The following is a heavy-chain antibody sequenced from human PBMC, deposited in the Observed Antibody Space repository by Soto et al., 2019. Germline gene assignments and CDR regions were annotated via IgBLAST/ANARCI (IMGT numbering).Heavy chain of an antibody. D-gene: IGHD5-12*01. Sequence: ASVKVSCQASGYTYTSYAMHWVRQAPGQRLEWMGWINPNSGGTNYAQKFQGWVTMTRDTSISTAYMELSRLRSDDTAVYYCARGRGYSGYDLDYYYYGMDVWGQGTTVTVSS. J-gene: IGHJ6*02. V-gene: IGHV1-2*04. CDR2: INPNSGGT. CDR1: GYTYTSYA. CDR3: ARGRGYSGYDLDYYYYGMDV.